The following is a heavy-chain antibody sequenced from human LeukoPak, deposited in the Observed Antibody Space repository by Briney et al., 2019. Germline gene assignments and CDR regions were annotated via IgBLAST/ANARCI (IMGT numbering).Heavy chain of an antibody. Sequence: GGSLRLSCAASGFTFSSYAMSWVRQAPGKGLEWVSAISGSGGSTYYADSVKGRFTISRDNSKNTLYLQMSSLRAEDTAVYYCAKTGHSSGWYTSYYYGMDVWGQGTTVTVSS. CDR2: ISGSGGST. CDR1: GFTFSSYA. CDR3: AKTGHSSGWYTSYYYGMDV. D-gene: IGHD6-19*01. V-gene: IGHV3-23*01. J-gene: IGHJ6*02.